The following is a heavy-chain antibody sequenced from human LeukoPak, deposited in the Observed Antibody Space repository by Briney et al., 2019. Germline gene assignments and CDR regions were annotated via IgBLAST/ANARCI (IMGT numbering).Heavy chain of an antibody. CDR1: GFTFSNYA. CDR2: ISGSGGST. Sequence: GGSLRLSCAVSGFTFSNYAMSWVRQAPGKGLEWVSAISGSGGSTYYADSVKGRFTISRDNSKNTLYLQMNSLRAEDTAVYYCAKDSGYYDSSGSDPSFDYWGQGTLVTVSS. CDR3: AKDSGYYDSSGSDPSFDY. J-gene: IGHJ4*02. V-gene: IGHV3-23*01. D-gene: IGHD3-22*01.